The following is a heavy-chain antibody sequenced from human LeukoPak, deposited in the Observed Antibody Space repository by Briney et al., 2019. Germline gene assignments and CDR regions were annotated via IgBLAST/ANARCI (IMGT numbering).Heavy chain of an antibody. CDR1: GYTFTSYA. J-gene: IGHJ3*02. V-gene: IGHV7-4-1*02. Sequence: ASVKVSCKASGYTFTSYAMNWVRQAPGQGLEWMGWINTNTGNPTYAQGFTGRFAFSLDTSVSTAYLQISSLKAEDTAVYYCARVQDAGSRRGDAFDIWGQGTMVTVSS. CDR2: INTNTGNP. CDR3: ARVQDAGSRRGDAFDI.